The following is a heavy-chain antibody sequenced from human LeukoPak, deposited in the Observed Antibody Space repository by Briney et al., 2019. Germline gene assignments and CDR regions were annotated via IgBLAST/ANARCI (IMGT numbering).Heavy chain of an antibody. V-gene: IGHV3-30*02. CDR3: AKEIWPTVTTPGWTYFDY. CDR1: AFTFSRYG. Sequence: PGGSLRLSCAASAFTFSRYGMHWVRQAPGKGLEWVAFIRYDGSNKYYADSVKGRFTISRDNSKNTLYLQMNSLRAEDTAVYYCAKEIWPTVTTPGWTYFDYWRQGALVTVSS. D-gene: IGHD4-17*01. J-gene: IGHJ4*02. CDR2: IRYDGSNK.